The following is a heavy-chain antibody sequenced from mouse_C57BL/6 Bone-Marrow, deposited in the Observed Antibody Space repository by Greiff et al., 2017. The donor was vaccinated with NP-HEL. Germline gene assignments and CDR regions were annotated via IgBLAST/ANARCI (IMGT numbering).Heavy chain of an antibody. J-gene: IGHJ2*01. D-gene: IGHD2-2*01. CDR1: GYTFTSYW. CDR2: IHPNSGST. V-gene: IGHV1-64*01. CDR3: ARWGYPYYFDY. Sequence: VKLQQPGAELVKPGASVKLSCKASGYTFTSYWMHWVKQRPGQGLEWIGMIHPNSGSTNYNEKFKSKATLTVDKSSSTAYMQLSSLTSEDSAVYYCARWGYPYYFDYWGQGTTLTVSS.